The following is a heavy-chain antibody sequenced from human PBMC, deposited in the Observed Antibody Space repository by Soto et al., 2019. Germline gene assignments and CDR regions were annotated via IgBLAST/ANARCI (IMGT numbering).Heavy chain of an antibody. V-gene: IGHV1-69*01. CDR2: IIPISGTA. Sequence: QVQLVQSGAEVKKPGSSVKVSCKASGGTFSSYAISWVRQAPGQGLEWMGGIIPISGTANYAQKFQGRVTITADESTSTAYMELSSLRSEDTAVYYCARSQGSSTSLEIYYYYYYGMEVWGQVTTVTVSS. D-gene: IGHD2-2*01. CDR1: GGTFSSYA. CDR3: ARSQGSSTSLEIYYYYYYGMEV. J-gene: IGHJ6*02.